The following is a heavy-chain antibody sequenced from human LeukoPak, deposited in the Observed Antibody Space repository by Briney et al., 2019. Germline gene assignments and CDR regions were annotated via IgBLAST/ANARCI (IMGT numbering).Heavy chain of an antibody. CDR2: IYTSGST. V-gene: IGHV4-61*02. CDR1: GGSISSGSYY. J-gene: IGHJ4*02. CDR3: ARGEGHMVL. D-gene: IGHD4/OR15-4a*01. Sequence: PSETLSLTCTVSGGSISSGSYYWSWIRQPAGKGLEWIGRIYTSGSTNYNPSLKSRVTISVDTSKNQFSLKLSSVTAADTAVYYCARGEGHMVLWSQGTLVTVSS.